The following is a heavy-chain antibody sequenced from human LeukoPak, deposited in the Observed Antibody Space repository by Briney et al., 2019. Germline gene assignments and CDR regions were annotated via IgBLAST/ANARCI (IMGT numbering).Heavy chain of an antibody. V-gene: IGHV3-73*01. CDR3: TRRNEVGAFDY. J-gene: IGHJ4*02. D-gene: IGHD1-26*01. CDR1: GFTFSDSP. CDR2: IRSKTNNYAT. Sequence: GGSLKLSCAASGFTFSDSPMHWVRQASGKGLEWVGRIRSKTNNYATVYTASVNGRFTISRDDSESTAYPQMDSLKIEDTAVYYCTRRNEVGAFDYWGQGTLVIVSA.